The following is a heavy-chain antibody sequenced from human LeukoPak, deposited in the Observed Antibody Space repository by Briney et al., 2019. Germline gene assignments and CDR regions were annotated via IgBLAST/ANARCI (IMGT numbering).Heavy chain of an antibody. CDR2: VYSGDRT. CDR3: ARGYLIYY. CDR1: GFTVNSNY. D-gene: IGHD3/OR15-3a*01. J-gene: IGHJ4*02. Sequence: TGGSLRLSCAASGFTVNSNYMSWVRQAPGKGLEWVSVVYSGDRTYYADSVKGRFTISRDDSTNTLYLLMNSLRAEDTAVYYCARGYLIYYWGQGTLVTVSS. V-gene: IGHV3-66*01.